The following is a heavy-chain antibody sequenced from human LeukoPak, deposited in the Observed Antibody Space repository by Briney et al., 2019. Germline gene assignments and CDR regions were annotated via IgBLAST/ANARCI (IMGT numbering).Heavy chain of an antibody. J-gene: IGHJ3*02. CDR1: GFTFSSYA. CDR2: ISASAGSA. CDR3: AKDQRSGEYDYGWGPFDI. Sequence: PGGSLRLSCAASGFTFSSYAMSWVRQAPGKGLEWGSSISASAGSAVYGDSVKGRFTISRVNAENTLYLQINSLRADDTAIYYCAKDQRSGEYDYGWGPFDIWGQGTMVTVSS. V-gene: IGHV3-23*01. D-gene: IGHD3-10*01.